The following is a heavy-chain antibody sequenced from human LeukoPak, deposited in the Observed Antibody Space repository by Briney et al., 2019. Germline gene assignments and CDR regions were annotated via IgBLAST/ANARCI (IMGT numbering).Heavy chain of an antibody. V-gene: IGHV3-23*01. D-gene: IGHD5-18*01. CDR3: AREGRYGQHFDY. Sequence: PGGSLRLSCAASGFTFSSYAMSWVRQAPGKGLEWVSTISGSGGSTFYADSVKGRFTISRDNAKNSLYLQMNSLRAEDTAVYFCAREGRYGQHFDYWGQGTLVTVSS. CDR1: GFTFSSYA. CDR2: ISGSGGST. J-gene: IGHJ4*02.